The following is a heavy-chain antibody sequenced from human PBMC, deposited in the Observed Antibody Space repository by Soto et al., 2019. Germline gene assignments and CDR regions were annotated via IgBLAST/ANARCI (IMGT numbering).Heavy chain of an antibody. CDR2: ISSNGGST. J-gene: IGHJ6*02. Sequence: SGGSLRLSCSASGFTFSSYAMHWVRQAPGKGLGYVSAISSNGGSTYYADSVKGRFTISRDNSKNTLYLQMSSLRAEDTAVYYCVKGPVQLWAPPRDYGMDVWGQGTTVTVSS. V-gene: IGHV3-64D*06. CDR3: VKGPVQLWAPPRDYGMDV. CDR1: GFTFSSYA. D-gene: IGHD5-18*01.